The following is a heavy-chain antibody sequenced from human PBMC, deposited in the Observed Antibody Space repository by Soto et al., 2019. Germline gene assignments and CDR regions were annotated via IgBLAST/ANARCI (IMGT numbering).Heavy chain of an antibody. CDR1: GFTFSSYW. V-gene: IGHV3-7*05. J-gene: IGHJ4*02. D-gene: IGHD4-17*01. Sequence: GGSLRLSCAASGFTFSSYWMSWVRQAPGKGLEWVANIKQDGSEKYYVDSVKGRFTISRDNAKNSLYLQMNSLRAEDTAVYYCARVYTDSAGTVADPYYFDYWGQGTLVTVSS. CDR2: IKQDGSEK. CDR3: ARVYTDSAGTVADPYYFDY.